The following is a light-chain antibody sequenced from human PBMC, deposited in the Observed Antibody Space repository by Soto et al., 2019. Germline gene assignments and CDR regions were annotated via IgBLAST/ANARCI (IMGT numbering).Light chain of an antibody. CDR1: RSVRSY. CDR2: DAS. Sequence: EIVLTQSPATLSLSPGERATLSCRASRSVRSYLAWYQQKPGQAPRLLIYDASNRAAGIPARFSGSGSETDFTLTISNLETDDFAVYYCQQRYAWPPITFGQGTRLEIK. V-gene: IGKV3-11*01. CDR3: QQRYAWPPIT. J-gene: IGKJ5*01.